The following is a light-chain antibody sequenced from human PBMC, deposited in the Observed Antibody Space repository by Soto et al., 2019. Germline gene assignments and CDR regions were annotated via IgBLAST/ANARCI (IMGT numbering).Light chain of an antibody. Sequence: EIVRTQSPGTLSFSPGERATLSCRASQRVSSDSLAWYQQKPGQAPRLLIYGASSRATGIPDRFSGSGSGTDFTLTVSRLEPQEFAVFYSQQYGSSPPTFGQGTKVEIK. CDR3: QQYGSSPPT. CDR2: GAS. J-gene: IGKJ2*01. V-gene: IGKV3-20*01. CDR1: QRVSSDS.